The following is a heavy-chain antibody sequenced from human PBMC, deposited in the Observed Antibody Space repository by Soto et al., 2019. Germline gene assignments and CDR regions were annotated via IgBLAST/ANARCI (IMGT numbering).Heavy chain of an antibody. CDR2: IDNGGSGT. J-gene: IGHJ4*02. V-gene: IGHV3-74*01. CDR3: TTTFEH. Sequence: EVQLVESGGGSVQPGGSLRLSCPASGITLSHFWMHWVRQAPGKGLVWVAHIDNGGSGTSYADFAKGRFTISKDDAKNTLYLQMNSLRAEDTSLYYCTTTFEHWGRGTLVTVSS. CDR1: GITLSHFW.